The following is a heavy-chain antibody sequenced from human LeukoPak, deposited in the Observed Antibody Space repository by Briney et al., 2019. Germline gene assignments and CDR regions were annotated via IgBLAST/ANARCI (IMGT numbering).Heavy chain of an antibody. CDR3: ARESYNWNDQRGTAFDI. V-gene: IGHV3-11*06. Sequence: PGGSLRLSCAASGFTFSDYYMSWIRPAPGKGLEWVSYISSSSSYTNYADSVKGRFTISRDNAKNSLYLQMNSLRAEDTAVYYCARESYNWNDQRGTAFDIWGQGTMVTVSS. CDR1: GFTFSDYY. CDR2: ISSSSSYT. D-gene: IGHD1-20*01. J-gene: IGHJ3*02.